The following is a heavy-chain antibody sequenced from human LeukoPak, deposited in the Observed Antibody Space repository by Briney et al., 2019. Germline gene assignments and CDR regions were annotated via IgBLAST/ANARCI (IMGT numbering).Heavy chain of an antibody. Sequence: PSGTLSLTCAVYGGSFSGYYWSWIRQPPGKGLEWIGEINHSGSTNYNPSLKSRVTISVDTSKNQFSLKLSSVTAADTAVYYCARYWWDLDYWGQGTLVTVSS. D-gene: IGHD2-8*02. CDR3: ARYWWDLDY. V-gene: IGHV4-34*01. J-gene: IGHJ4*02. CDR1: GGSFSGYY. CDR2: INHSGST.